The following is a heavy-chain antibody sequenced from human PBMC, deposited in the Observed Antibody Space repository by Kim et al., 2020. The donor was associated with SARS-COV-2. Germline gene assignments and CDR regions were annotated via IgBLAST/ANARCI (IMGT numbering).Heavy chain of an antibody. Sequence: SETLSLTCTVSGDSISSGHYYWSWIRQSAGKGLQWIGRILGNARTDYSPSFRSRLTISLDTSKNQFTLKLNYVSAADTAVYFCARDAYDYDSSGYLYYYGLDVWGQGTTVTVSS. D-gene: IGHD3-22*01. V-gene: IGHV4-61*02. CDR1: GDSISSGHYY. CDR2: ILGNART. J-gene: IGHJ6*02. CDR3: ARDAYDYDSSGYLYYYGLDV.